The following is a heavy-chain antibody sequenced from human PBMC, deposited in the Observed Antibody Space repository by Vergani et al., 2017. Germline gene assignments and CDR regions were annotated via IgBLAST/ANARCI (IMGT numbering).Heavy chain of an antibody. D-gene: IGHD3-9*01. J-gene: IGHJ6*03. CDR3: TTADYDILTGYYMDV. CDR1: GFTFSNAW. V-gene: IGHV3-15*01. CDR2: IKSKTDGGTT. Sequence: VQLLESGGGLVQPGGSLRLSCAASGFTFSNAWMSWVRQAPGKGLEWVGRIKSKTDGGTTDYAAPVKSRFTISRDDSKNTLYLQMNSLKTEDTAVYYCTTADYDILTGYYMDVWGKGTTVTVSS.